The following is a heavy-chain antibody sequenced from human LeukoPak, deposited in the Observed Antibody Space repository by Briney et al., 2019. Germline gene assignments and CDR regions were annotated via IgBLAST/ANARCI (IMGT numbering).Heavy chain of an antibody. CDR1: GFRSNNYE. CDR2: ISSSGDTI. V-gene: IGHV3-48*03. Sequence: GGSLTLSCAASGFRSNNYELNWVRQAPRKGLKWVSYISSSGDTIYYEDSVKGRFTISRDIAKNSLYLQMNSLRAEDTAVYYCARARGDMDAFDIWGQGTMVTVSS. J-gene: IGHJ3*02. CDR3: ARARGDMDAFDI. D-gene: IGHD2-15*01.